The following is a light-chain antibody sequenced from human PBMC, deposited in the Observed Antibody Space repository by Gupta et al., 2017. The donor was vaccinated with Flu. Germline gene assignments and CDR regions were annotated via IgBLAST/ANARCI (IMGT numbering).Light chain of an antibody. CDR2: GAS. CDR1: QSVRSSY. Sequence: EIVLTQSPGTLSLSPGERATLSCRTSQSVRSSYLAWYQQKPGQAPRLLIYGASSRATGIPDRFSGSGSGTDFTLTISRREPEDFAVYYCQQDGSSSWTFGQGTKVEIK. V-gene: IGKV3-20*01. CDR3: QQDGSSSWT. J-gene: IGKJ1*01.